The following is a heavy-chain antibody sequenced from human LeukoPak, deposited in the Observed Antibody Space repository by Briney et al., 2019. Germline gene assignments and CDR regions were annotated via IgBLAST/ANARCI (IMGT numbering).Heavy chain of an antibody. CDR3: ARARVQLWEGGTWFDP. J-gene: IGHJ5*02. CDR1: GFTVSSNY. D-gene: IGHD5-18*01. CDR2: IYSGGST. V-gene: IGHV3-66*01. Sequence: GGSLRLSCAASGFTVSSNYMSWVRQAPGKGLEWVSVIYSGGSTYYADSVKGRFTISRDNSKNTLYLQMNSLRAEDTAMYYCARARVQLWEGGTWFDPWGQGTLVTVSS.